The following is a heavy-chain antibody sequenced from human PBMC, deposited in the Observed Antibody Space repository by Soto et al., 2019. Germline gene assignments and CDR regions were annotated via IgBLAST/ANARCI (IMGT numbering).Heavy chain of an antibody. J-gene: IGHJ4*02. V-gene: IGHV3-30-3*01. D-gene: IGHD3-3*01. Sequence: QVQLVESGGGVVQPGRSLRLSCAPSGFTCSSYAMHWVRQAPGKGLEWVAVISYDGSNKYYADSVKGRFTISRDNSKNTLYRHMNSLRPEDTAVYYCARHKRDLRFLEWSYYFDYWGQGTLVTVSS. CDR1: GFTCSSYA. CDR3: ARHKRDLRFLEWSYYFDY. CDR2: ISYDGSNK.